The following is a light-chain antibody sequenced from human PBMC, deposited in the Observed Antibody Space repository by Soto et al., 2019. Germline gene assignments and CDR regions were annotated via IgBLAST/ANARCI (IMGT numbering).Light chain of an antibody. CDR1: NIGTKS. Sequence: SYELTRPLSVSVALGQTARITCGGNNIGTKSVHWYQQKPGQAPVLVIYRDNNRPSGIPERFSGSNSGNTATLTISRAQAGDEADYSCQVWDSSTVVFGGGTKLTVL. CDR3: QVWDSSTVV. J-gene: IGLJ2*01. CDR2: RDN. V-gene: IGLV3-9*01.